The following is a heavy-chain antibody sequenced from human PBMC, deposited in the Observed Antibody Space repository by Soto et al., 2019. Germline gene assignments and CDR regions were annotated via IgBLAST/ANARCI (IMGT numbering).Heavy chain of an antibody. J-gene: IGHJ4*02. CDR3: AREHDFWSGYSFDY. Sequence: ASVKVSCKASGYTFSNYAIEWVRQAPGQRPEWMGWINAGNGNTKYSQKFQGRVTITRNTSASTAYMELSSLIFEDTAVYYCAREHDFWSGYSFDYWGKGTLVIVSS. CDR2: INAGNGNT. CDR1: GYTFSNYA. D-gene: IGHD3-3*01. V-gene: IGHV1-3*01.